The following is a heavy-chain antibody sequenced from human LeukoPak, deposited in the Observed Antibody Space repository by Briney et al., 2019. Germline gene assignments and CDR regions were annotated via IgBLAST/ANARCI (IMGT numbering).Heavy chain of an antibody. CDR2: ISWNSGSI. J-gene: IGHJ3*02. V-gene: IGHV3-9*01. CDR3: AKAQWELPDAFDI. CDR1: GFTFDDYA. Sequence: GRSLRLSCAASGFTFDDYAMHWVRQAPGKGLEWVSGISWNSGSIGYADSVKGRFTISRDNAKNSLYLQMNSLRAEDTALYYCAKAQWELPDAFDIWGQGTMVTVSS. D-gene: IGHD1-26*01.